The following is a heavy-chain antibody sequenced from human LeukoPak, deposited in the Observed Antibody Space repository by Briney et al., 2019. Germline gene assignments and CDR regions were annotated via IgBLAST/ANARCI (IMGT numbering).Heavy chain of an antibody. CDR2: INHSGST. Sequence: SETLSLTCTVSGDSISSSSYYWSWIRQPPGKGLEWIGEINHSGSTNYNPSLKSRVTISVDTSKNQFSLKLSSVTAADTAVYYCARGTFLYYYYYYMDVWGKGTTVTISS. CDR1: GDSISSSSYY. V-gene: IGHV4-39*07. J-gene: IGHJ6*03. D-gene: IGHD2/OR15-2a*01. CDR3: ARGTFLYYYYYYMDV.